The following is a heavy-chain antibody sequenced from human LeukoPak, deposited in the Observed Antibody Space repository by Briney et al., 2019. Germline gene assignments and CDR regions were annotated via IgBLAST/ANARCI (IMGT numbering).Heavy chain of an antibody. CDR2: IYYSGNT. Sequence: PSETLSLTCTVSGGSITTHYWSWIRQPPGKGLEWIGYIYYSGNTNYNPSLKSRVTMSLDTSKNQVSLKLTSVTAADTAVYYCATGGDRRKVGYWGQGTLVTVSS. D-gene: IGHD2-21*02. CDR3: ATGGDRRKVGY. V-gene: IGHV4-59*08. CDR1: GGSITTHY. J-gene: IGHJ4*02.